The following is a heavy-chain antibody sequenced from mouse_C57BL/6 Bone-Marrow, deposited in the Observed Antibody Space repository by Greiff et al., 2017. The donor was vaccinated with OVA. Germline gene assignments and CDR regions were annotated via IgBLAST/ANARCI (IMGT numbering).Heavy chain of an antibody. Sequence: VQLQQSGAELARPGASVKLSCKASGYTFTSSGIRWVKQRTGQGLEWIGEIYPRSGNTNYNEKFKGKATLTAANSSSTAYMELRSLTSEDSAVYVCADGSSYEYFDVWGTGTAVTVSS. CDR1: GYTFTSSG. J-gene: IGHJ1*03. CDR2: IYPRSGNT. CDR3: ADGSSYEYFDV. V-gene: IGHV1-81*01. D-gene: IGHD1-1*01.